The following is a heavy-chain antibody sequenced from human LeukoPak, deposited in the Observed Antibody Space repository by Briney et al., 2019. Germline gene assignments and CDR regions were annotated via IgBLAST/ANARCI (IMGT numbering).Heavy chain of an antibody. CDR3: ARCGDFWSGYPIDY. V-gene: IGHV4-59*04. Sequence: GSLRLSCAASGFTFSSYSMNWVRQAPGKGLEWIGNIYYSGSTYYNPSLTSRVTISLDTSKNQFSLKLSSVTAADTAVYYCARCGDFWSGYPIDYWGQGTLVTVSS. J-gene: IGHJ4*02. CDR2: IYYSGST. D-gene: IGHD3-3*01. CDR1: GFTFSSYS.